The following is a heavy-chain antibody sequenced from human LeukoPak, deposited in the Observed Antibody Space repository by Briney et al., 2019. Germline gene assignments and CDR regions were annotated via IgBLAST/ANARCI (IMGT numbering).Heavy chain of an antibody. CDR2: IIPIFGTA. V-gene: IGHV1-69*13. J-gene: IGHJ4*02. Sequence: GASVKVSCKASGGTFSSYAISWVRQAPGQGLEWMGGIIPIFGTANYAQKFQGRVTITADESTSTAYMELSSLRSEGTAVYYCARALFPYCSSTSCHSGYFDYWGQGTLVTVSS. CDR3: ARALFPYCSSTSCHSGYFDY. D-gene: IGHD2-2*01. CDR1: GGTFSSYA.